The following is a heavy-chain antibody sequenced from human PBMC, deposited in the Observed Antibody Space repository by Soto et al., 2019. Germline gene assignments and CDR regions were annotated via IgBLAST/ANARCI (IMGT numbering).Heavy chain of an antibody. D-gene: IGHD3-10*01. CDR1: GGSISSSSYY. CDR3: ASYGSGSYYNGYYFDY. CDR2: IYYSGST. V-gene: IGHV4-39*07. Sequence: SETLSLTCPVSGGSISSSSYYWGWIRQPPGKGLEWIGSIYYSGSTYYNPSLKSRVTISVDTSKNQFSLELRSVTAADTAVYYCASYGSGSYYNGYYFDYWGQGTLVTVSS. J-gene: IGHJ4*02.